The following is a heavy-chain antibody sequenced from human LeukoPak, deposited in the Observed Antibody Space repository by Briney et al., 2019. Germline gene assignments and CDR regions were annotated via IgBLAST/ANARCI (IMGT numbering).Heavy chain of an antibody. Sequence: GGSLRLSCAASGFTFSSYAMSWVRQGPGEGLEWVSGINGNGDSTGYADFVKGRFTISRDNTKNSLYLQMDSLGVDDTALYHCARKGLGGELGGFDSWGQGTLVTVSS. CDR3: ARKGLGGELGGFDS. CDR2: INGNGDST. J-gene: IGHJ4*02. V-gene: IGHV3-20*01. CDR1: GFTFSSYA. D-gene: IGHD1-26*01.